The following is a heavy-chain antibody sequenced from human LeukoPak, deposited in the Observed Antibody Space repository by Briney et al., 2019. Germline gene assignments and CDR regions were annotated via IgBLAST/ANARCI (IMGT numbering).Heavy chain of an antibody. Sequence: KAGGSLRLSCAASGFTLRSYTMNWVRQAPGKGLEWVSSIGISSNKIYYADSVKGRFIISRDNAKNSVYLQMNSLRAEDTAVYYCARASSDWYSGSAVDYWGQGTLVTVSS. CDR3: ARASSDWYSGSAVDY. V-gene: IGHV3-21*01. D-gene: IGHD3/OR15-3a*01. CDR2: IGISSNKI. J-gene: IGHJ4*02. CDR1: GFTLRSYT.